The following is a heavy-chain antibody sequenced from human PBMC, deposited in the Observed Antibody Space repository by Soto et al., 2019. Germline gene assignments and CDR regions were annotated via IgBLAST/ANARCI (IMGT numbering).Heavy chain of an antibody. CDR2: IYHSGST. V-gene: IGHV4-4*02. D-gene: IGHD6-13*01. Sequence: SETLSLTCAVSGGSISSSNWWSWVRQPPGKGLEWIGEIYHSGSTNYNPSLKSRVTISVDKSKNQFSLKLSSVTAADTAVYYCARSPFWSHRAAAGLRVDYWGQGTLVTVSS. J-gene: IGHJ4*02. CDR1: GGSISSSNW. CDR3: ARSPFWSHRAAAGLRVDY.